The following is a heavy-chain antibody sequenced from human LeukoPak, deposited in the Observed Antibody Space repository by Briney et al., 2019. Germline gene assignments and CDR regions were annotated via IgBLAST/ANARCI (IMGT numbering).Heavy chain of an antibody. V-gene: IGHV3-53*01. CDR2: IYSGRSA. J-gene: IGHJ2*01. Sequence: GGSLRLSCAASGFTVSSDYMSWVRQAPGKGLEWVSVIYSGRSAFYSNSVKGRFTISRDDSTNTVYLQMNSLSAEDTAVYYCATRPGMGINYFDLWGRGTLVTVSS. CDR1: GFTVSSDY. D-gene: IGHD1-1*01. CDR3: ATRPGMGINYFDL.